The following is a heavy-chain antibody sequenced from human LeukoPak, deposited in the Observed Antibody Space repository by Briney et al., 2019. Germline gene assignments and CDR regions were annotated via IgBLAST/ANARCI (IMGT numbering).Heavy chain of an antibody. CDR2: ISGSGGST. Sequence: PGGSLRLSCAASGFTFSSDAMSWVRQAAGKGLEWVSAISGSGGSTYFADSVKGRFTISRDNSKNTLYLQMNSLRAEDTAVYYCAKTSGYRRFDPWGQGTLVTVSS. D-gene: IGHD5-12*01. CDR1: GFTFSSDA. V-gene: IGHV3-23*01. J-gene: IGHJ5*02. CDR3: AKTSGYRRFDP.